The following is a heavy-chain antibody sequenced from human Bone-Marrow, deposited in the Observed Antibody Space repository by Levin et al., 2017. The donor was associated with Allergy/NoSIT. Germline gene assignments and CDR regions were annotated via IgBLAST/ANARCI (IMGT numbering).Heavy chain of an antibody. CDR3: TRRVESVAAPLPGDY. CDR2: IRSKANSYAT. CDR1: GFTFSGSA. D-gene: IGHD6-6*01. V-gene: IGHV3-73*01. J-gene: IGHJ4*02. Sequence: GGSLRLSCAASGFTFSGSAMHWVRQASGKGLEWVGRIRSKANSYATAYAASVTGRFTISRDDSKNTAYLQMNSLTTEDTAVYYCTRRVESVAAPLPGDYWGQGTLVTVSS.